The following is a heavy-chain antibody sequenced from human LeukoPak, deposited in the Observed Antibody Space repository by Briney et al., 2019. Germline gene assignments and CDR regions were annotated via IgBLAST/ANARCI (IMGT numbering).Heavy chain of an antibody. V-gene: IGHV5-51*01. D-gene: IGHD2-15*01. CDR2: IYPTDSDT. CDR3: ARRGYCSGGGCFSAAFDV. Sequence: GESLKISFQGSGXSFTSYWIGWVRQMPGKGLEWMGIIYPTDSDTRYSPSFQGQVTISADKSISTAYLQWISLKASDTAMYYCARRGYCSGGGCFSAAFDVWGQGTMVTVSS. CDR1: GXSFTSYW. J-gene: IGHJ3*01.